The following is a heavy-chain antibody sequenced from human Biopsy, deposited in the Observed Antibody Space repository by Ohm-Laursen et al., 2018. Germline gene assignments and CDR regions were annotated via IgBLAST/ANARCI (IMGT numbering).Heavy chain of an antibody. J-gene: IGHJ2*01. CDR3: ARGVPHYDGSGFTIAGYWCFDL. CDR2: ISYSGTT. D-gene: IGHD3-22*01. CDR1: GGSIGGGEYY. Sequence: SQTLSLTCPVSGGSIGGGEYYWNWIRQHPGKGSEWIGFISYSGTTFYNTSLESLLTISIDTSRNHFSLNLRSVTAADTTVCYCARGVPHYDGSGFTIAGYWCFDLWGRGTLVTVSS. V-gene: IGHV4-31*01.